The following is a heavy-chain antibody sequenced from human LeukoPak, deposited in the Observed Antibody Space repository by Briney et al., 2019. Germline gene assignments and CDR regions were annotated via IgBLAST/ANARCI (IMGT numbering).Heavy chain of an antibody. D-gene: IGHD1-26*01. J-gene: IGHJ4*02. CDR1: GFTFSSYT. CDR3: ARDKLSGSYSSYYFDY. Sequence: GGSLRLSCAASGFTFSSYTMNWVRQAPGKGLEWVSYISSSSSTIYYADSVKGRFTISRDNAKNSLYLQMNSLRAEDTAVYYCARDKLSGSYSSYYFDYWGQGTLVTVSS. CDR2: ISSSSSTI. V-gene: IGHV3-48*04.